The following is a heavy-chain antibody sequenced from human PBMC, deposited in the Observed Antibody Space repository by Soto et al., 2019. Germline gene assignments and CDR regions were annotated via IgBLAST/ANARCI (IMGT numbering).Heavy chain of an antibody. CDR2: VSGTGDKT. Sequence: GGSLRLSCAASGFTFSNYAMNWVRQAPGKGLDWVSAVSGTGDKTYYADSVKGRFTISRDNSMNTLFLQMNSLRAEDTALYYCAKPGRYCSGGARQSSTNWLDPWGQGTLVTVSS. J-gene: IGHJ5*02. D-gene: IGHD2-15*01. CDR1: GFTFSNYA. CDR3: AKPGRYCSGGARQSSTNWLDP. V-gene: IGHV3-23*01.